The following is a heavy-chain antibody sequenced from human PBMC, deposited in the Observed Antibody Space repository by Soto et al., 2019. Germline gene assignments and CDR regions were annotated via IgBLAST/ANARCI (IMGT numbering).Heavy chain of an antibody. Sequence: PSEILSLTCTVSGGSISSGGYYWSWIRQHPGKGLEWIGYIYYSGSTYYNPSLKSRVTISVDTSKNQFSLKLSSVTAADTAVYYCARVSSSLVVLDYWGQGTLVTVSS. CDR2: IYYSGST. J-gene: IGHJ4*02. D-gene: IGHD3-22*01. V-gene: IGHV4-31*03. CDR3: ARVSSSLVVLDY. CDR1: GGSISSGGYY.